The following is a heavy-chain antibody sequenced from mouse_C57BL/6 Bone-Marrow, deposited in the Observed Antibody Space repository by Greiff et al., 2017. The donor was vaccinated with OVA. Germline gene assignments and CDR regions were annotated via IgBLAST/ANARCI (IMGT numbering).Heavy chain of an antibody. Sequence: QVQLQQPGAELVKPGASVKVSCKASGYTFTSYWIHWVKQRPGQGLEWIGRIHPSDSDTNYNQKFKGKATLTVAKYSSPAYMQLSSLAAEDSAVYYCAISTAQAFYYYAMDYWGQGTSVTVSS. CDR1: GYTFTSYW. V-gene: IGHV1-74*01. J-gene: IGHJ4*01. CDR2: IHPSDSDT. CDR3: AISTAQAFYYYAMDY. D-gene: IGHD3-2*02.